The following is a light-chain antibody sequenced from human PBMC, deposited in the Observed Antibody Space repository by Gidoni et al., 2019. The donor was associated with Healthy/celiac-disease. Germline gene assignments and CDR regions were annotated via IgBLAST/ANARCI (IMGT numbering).Light chain of an antibody. CDR1: QSISRY. V-gene: IGKV1-39*01. CDR3: QQSYSTPYT. J-gene: IGKJ2*01. Sequence: DIQMTQSPSSLSASVGDRVTITCRASQSISRYLNWSQQKPGKAPKLLIYAAASLQSGVPSRLSGSGSGTDFTLTSSSLQPEDFATYYCQQSYSTPYTFGQGTKLEIK. CDR2: AAA.